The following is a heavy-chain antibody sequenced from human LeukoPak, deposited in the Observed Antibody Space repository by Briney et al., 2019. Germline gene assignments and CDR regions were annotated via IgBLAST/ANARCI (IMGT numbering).Heavy chain of an antibody. CDR1: GFTFSSYE. Sequence: PGGSLRLSCAASGFTFSSYETNWVRQAPGKGLEWVSYISSSGSTIYYADSVKGRFTISRDNAKNSLSLQMNSLRDEDTAVYYCARETPDSSSWTAFDFWGQGTLVTVSS. V-gene: IGHV3-48*03. J-gene: IGHJ4*02. CDR2: ISSSGSTI. D-gene: IGHD6-13*01. CDR3: ARETPDSSSWTAFDF.